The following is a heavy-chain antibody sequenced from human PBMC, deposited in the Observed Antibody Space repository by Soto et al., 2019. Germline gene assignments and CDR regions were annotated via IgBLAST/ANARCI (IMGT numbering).Heavy chain of an antibody. J-gene: IGHJ4*02. Sequence: QVQLMQSGAEVKKPGASVKVSCKASGDTFTDYYIHWVRQAPGQGLEWMGTVNPSGGHTTYAQHCLGRVTMTRDTSTSTRYMEQTSLTSDDTAVYYCARGGHVVVVTAALDYWGQGTLVTVSS. CDR1: GDTFTDYY. D-gene: IGHD2-21*02. V-gene: IGHV1-46*01. CDR2: VNPSGGHT. CDR3: ARGGHVVVVTAALDY.